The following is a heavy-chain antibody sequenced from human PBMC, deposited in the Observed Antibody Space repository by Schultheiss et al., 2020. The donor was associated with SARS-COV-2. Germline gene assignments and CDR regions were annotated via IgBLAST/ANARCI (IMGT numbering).Heavy chain of an antibody. V-gene: IGHV3-74*01. J-gene: IGHJ6*02. CDR1: GGSFSGYY. D-gene: IGHD4/OR15-4a*01. CDR2: INSDGSST. Sequence: LSLTCAVYGGSFSGYYWSWIRQPPGKGLVWVSRINSDGSSTDFADSVKGRFTIFRDNAKNTLYLQMNSLRAEDTAVYYCASGAVSSPQGDYYYYYGMDVWGQGTTVTVSS. CDR3: ASGAVSSPQGDYYYYYGMDV.